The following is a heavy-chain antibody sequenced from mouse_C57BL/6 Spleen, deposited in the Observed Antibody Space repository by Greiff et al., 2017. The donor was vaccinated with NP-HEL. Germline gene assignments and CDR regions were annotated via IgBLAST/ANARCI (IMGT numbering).Heavy chain of an antibody. CDR2: INPSSGYT. D-gene: IGHD1-1*01. CDR1: GYTFTSYT. CDR3: ARGFITTVVATDCYAMDY. V-gene: IGHV1-4*01. Sequence: QVQLQQSGAELARPGASVKMSCKASGYTFTSYTMHWVKQRPGQGLEWIGYINPSSGYTKYNQKFKDKATLTADKSSSTAYMQLSSLTSEDSAVYYCARGFITTVVATDCYAMDYWGQGTSVTVSS. J-gene: IGHJ4*01.